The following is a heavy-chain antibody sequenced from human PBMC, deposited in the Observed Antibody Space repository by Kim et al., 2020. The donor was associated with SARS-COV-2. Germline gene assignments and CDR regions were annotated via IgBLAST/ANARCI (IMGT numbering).Heavy chain of an antibody. J-gene: IGHJ4*02. CDR3: TREPPDTGGYDY. CDR2: IGPTTGSA. D-gene: IGHD1-26*01. Sequence: ASVKVSCKASGYTFTSYYIHWVRQAPDQGLEWMGIIGPTTGSATHAQKFQGRVSTTRDRSTSTVYMELTNLRSEDTAVYYCTREPPDTGGYDYWGQGTLVTVSS. V-gene: IGHV1-46*01. CDR1: GYTFTSYY.